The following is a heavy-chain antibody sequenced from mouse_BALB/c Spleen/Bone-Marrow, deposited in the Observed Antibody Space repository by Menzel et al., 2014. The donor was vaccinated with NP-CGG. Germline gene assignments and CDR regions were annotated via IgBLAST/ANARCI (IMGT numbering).Heavy chain of an antibody. Sequence: QVQLQQSGAELASPGASVKLSCKASGYTFTSYWMHWVKQRPGQGLEWIGEIEPSDSYINYNQNFTGKATLTVDKSSSTAYMQLSSLTSEDSAVYFCARLDNWYSDVWGAGTTVTVSS. CDR1: GYTFTSYW. CDR3: ARLDNWYSDV. V-gene: IGHV1-69*02. J-gene: IGHJ1*01. CDR2: IEPSDSYI.